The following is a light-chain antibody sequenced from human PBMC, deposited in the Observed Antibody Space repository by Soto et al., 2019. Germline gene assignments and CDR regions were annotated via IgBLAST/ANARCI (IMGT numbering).Light chain of an antibody. Sequence: DIQMTQSPSSLSASVGDRVTITCRASQSISSYLNWYQQKPGKAPKLLIYAASSLQSGVPSRFSGSGSGTDFTLTISSLQPEDFATYYCQQSYSTPSTFGGGTGVQIK. V-gene: IGKV1-39*01. CDR3: QQSYSTPST. CDR1: QSISSY. J-gene: IGKJ4*01. CDR2: AAS.